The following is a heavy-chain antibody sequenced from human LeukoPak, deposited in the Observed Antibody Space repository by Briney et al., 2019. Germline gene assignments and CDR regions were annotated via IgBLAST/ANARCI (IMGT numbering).Heavy chain of an antibody. Sequence: QAGGSLRLSCAASGFTFSSYWMSWVRQAPGKGLEWVANIKQDGSEKYYVDSVKGRFTISRDNAKNSLYLQMNSLRAEDTAVYYCARDQPYQLLYYYYYYMDVWGKGTTVTVSS. CDR2: IKQDGSEK. V-gene: IGHV3-7*01. CDR1: GFTFSSYW. CDR3: ARDQPYQLLYYYYYYMDV. J-gene: IGHJ6*03. D-gene: IGHD2-2*01.